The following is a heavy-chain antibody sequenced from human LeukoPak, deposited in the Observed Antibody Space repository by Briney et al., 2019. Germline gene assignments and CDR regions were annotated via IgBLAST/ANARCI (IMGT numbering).Heavy chain of an antibody. D-gene: IGHD3-10*01. V-gene: IGHV3-7*03. CDR1: GFTFSSYW. J-gene: IGHJ4*02. CDR2: IKQDGSEK. Sequence: GGSLRLSCAASGFTFSSYWMSWVRQAPGKGLEWVANIKQDGSEKYYVDSVKGRFTISRDNAKNSLYLQMNSLRAEDTAVYYCAKAVGFYGSGSLTLDYWGQGTLVTVSS. CDR3: AKAVGFYGSGSLTLDY.